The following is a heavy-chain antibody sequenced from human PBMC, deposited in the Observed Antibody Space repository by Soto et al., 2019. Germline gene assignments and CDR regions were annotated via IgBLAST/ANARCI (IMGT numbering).Heavy chain of an antibody. D-gene: IGHD2-2*01. V-gene: IGHV1-69*13. CDR1: GGTFSSYA. J-gene: IGHJ6*02. Sequence: GASVKVSCKASGGTFSSYAISWVRQAPGQGLEWMGGIIPIFGTANYAQKFQGGVTITADESTSTAYMELSSLRSEDTAVYYCARHYCSSTSCRDYGMDVWGQGTTVTVSS. CDR2: IIPIFGTA. CDR3: ARHYCSSTSCRDYGMDV.